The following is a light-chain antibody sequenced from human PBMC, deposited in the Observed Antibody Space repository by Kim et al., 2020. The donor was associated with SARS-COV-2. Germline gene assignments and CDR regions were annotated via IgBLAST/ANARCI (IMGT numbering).Light chain of an antibody. J-gene: IGKJ2*03. V-gene: IGKV3-15*01. CDR3: QQYNNWPPMYS. Sequence: SPGERATLSCRASQTVASYLAWYQQKPGQPPRLLIYGAFIRATGVPARFSGSGSGTEFTLTISSLQSEDFAVYYCQQYNNWPPMYSFGQGTKLEI. CDR2: GAF. CDR1: QTVASY.